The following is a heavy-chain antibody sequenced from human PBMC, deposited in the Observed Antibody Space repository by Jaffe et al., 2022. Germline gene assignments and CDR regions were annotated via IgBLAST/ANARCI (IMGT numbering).Heavy chain of an antibody. CDR1: GFSLSTSGMC. D-gene: IGHD1-26*01. J-gene: IGHJ4*02. Sequence: QVTLRESGPALVKPTQTLTLTCTFSGFSLSTSGMCVSWVRQPPGKALEWLALIDWDDDKYYSTSLKTRLTISKDTSKNQVVLTMTNMDPVDTATYYCARTRTVGVQPSHFDYWGQGTLVTVSS. V-gene: IGHV2-70*20. CDR2: IDWDDDK. CDR3: ARTRTVGVQPSHFDY.